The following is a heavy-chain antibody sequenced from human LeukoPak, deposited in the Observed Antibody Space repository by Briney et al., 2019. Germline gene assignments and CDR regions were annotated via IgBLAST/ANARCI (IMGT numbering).Heavy chain of an antibody. V-gene: IGHV4-59*11. Sequence: SETLSLTCTVSGGSISSHYWSWIRQPPGKGLEWIGHIYYSGSTNYNPSLKSRVTISVDTSKNQFSLKLSSVTCADTAVYYCARGPDIVVVPAAAAYSDYRGEGTLGSVSS. CDR1: GGSISSHY. D-gene: IGHD2-2*01. CDR3: ARGPDIVVVPAAAAYSDY. J-gene: IGHJ4*02. CDR2: IYYSGST.